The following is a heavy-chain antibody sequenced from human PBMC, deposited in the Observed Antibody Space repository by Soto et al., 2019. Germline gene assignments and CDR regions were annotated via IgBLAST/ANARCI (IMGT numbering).Heavy chain of an antibody. CDR1: DGSFTGFH. V-gene: IGHV4-34*01. CDR2: IKHSRSS. J-gene: IGHJ6*02. D-gene: IGHD3-3*01. CDR3: ASGVPFGHYSMDV. Sequence: SETLSLTRAVYDGSFTGFHRTWISRPPGEGLGWVGVIKHSRSSCYNPSLTRRVTISVDTTGNQFSLKLNSVTAADTAVYYCASGVPFGHYSMDVWGQGTTVTVSS.